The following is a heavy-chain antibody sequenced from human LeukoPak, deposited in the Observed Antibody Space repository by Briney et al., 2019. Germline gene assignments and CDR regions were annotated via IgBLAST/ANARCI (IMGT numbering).Heavy chain of an antibody. D-gene: IGHD6-13*01. CDR3: AKDPAAGVKNFDY. CDR1: GFTFSSYA. CDR2: ISGSGGST. J-gene: IGHJ4*02. Sequence: GFLRLSCAASGFTFSSYAMSWVRQAPGKGLEWVSAISGSGGSTYYADSVKGRFTISRDNSKNTLYLQMNSLRAEDTAVYYCAKDPAAGVKNFDYWGQGTLVTVSS. V-gene: IGHV3-23*01.